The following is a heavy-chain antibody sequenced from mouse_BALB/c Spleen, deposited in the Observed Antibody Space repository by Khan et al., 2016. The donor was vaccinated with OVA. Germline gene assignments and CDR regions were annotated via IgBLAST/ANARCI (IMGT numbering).Heavy chain of an antibody. Sequence: DVQLQESGPGLVKPSQSLSLTCTVTGYSITSEYAWNWIRQFPGNKLEWMGYINYSGNTRFNPSLKSRTSIPRDTSKTQFFLQLNSVTTEDTATYSCARKDYYDYDPFPYWGQGTLVTVSA. CDR2: INYSGNT. V-gene: IGHV3-2*02. CDR3: ARKDYYDYDPFPY. D-gene: IGHD2-4*01. J-gene: IGHJ3*01. CDR1: GYSITSEYA.